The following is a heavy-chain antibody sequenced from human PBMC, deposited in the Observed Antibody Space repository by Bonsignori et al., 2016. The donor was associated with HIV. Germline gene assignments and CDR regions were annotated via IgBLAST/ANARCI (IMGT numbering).Heavy chain of an antibody. Sequence: WIRQPPGKGLEWVANIKQDGSEKYYVDSVKGRFTISRDNAKNSLYLQMNSLRAEDTAVYYCARRGYYDILTGYYNPTTYYMDVWGKGTTVTVSS. V-gene: IGHV3-7*03. CDR3: ARRGYYDILTGYYNPTTYYMDV. CDR2: IKQDGSEK. J-gene: IGHJ6*03. D-gene: IGHD3-9*01.